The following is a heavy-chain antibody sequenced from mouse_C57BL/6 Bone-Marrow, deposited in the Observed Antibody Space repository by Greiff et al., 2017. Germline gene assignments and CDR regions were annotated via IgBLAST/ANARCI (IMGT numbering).Heavy chain of an antibody. CDR1: GYTFTSYW. Sequence: QVQLQQPGAELVRPGSSVKLSCKASGYTFTSYWMDWVKQRPGQGLEWIGNIYPSDSETHYNQKFKDKATLTVDKSSSTAYMHLSSLTSEDSAVYYCARRGGSSFYWYFDVWGTGTTVTVSS. CDR3: ARRGGSSFYWYFDV. V-gene: IGHV1-61*01. D-gene: IGHD1-1*01. CDR2: IYPSDSET. J-gene: IGHJ1*03.